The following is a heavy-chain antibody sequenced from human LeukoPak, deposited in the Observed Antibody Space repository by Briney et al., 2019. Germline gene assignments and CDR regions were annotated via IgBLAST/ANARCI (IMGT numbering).Heavy chain of an antibody. J-gene: IGHJ4*02. V-gene: IGHV3-21*01. CDR3: ANLNLIPGEDYFDY. D-gene: IGHD2-21*01. CDR2: ISSSSYI. CDR1: GFTFSSYS. Sequence: GGSLRLSCAASGFTFSSYSMNWVRQAPGKGLEWVSSISSSSYIYYADSVKGRFTVSRDNAKKSLYLQMNSLRAEDTAVYYCANLNLIPGEDYFDYWGQGTLVSVSS.